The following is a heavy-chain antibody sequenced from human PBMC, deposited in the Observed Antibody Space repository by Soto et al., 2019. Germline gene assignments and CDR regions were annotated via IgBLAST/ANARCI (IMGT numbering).Heavy chain of an antibody. V-gene: IGHV4-59*01. CDR2: IYYSGST. D-gene: IGHD3-10*01. J-gene: IGHJ6*02. CDR3: ARAPDWDYYGSGTLRPSYYCGMDV. Sequence: SETLSLTCTASGGSISSYYWSWIRQPPGKGLEWIGYIYYSGSTNYKPSLKSRVTISVDTSKNQCSLKLSSVTAADTAVYYCARAPDWDYYGSGTLRPSYYCGMDVWGQGNTVTVSS. CDR1: GGSISSYY.